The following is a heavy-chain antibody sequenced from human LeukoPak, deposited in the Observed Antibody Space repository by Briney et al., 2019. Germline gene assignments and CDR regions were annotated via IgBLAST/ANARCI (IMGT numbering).Heavy chain of an antibody. V-gene: IGHV4-39*02. Sequence: SETLSLTCIVSGGSLNSPNYYWGWIRQPPGKGLEWIGTIYYSGTTYYNPSLKSRLTISVDTSKNQFSLKLTSVTAADTAVYYCARERSGSYPPYYFDYWGQGALVTVSS. CDR2: IYYSGTT. CDR3: ARERSGSYPPYYFDY. D-gene: IGHD1-26*01. J-gene: IGHJ4*02. CDR1: GGSLNSPNYY.